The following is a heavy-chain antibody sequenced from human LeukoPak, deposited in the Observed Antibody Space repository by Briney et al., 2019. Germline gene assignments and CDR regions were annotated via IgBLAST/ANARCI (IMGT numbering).Heavy chain of an antibody. J-gene: IGHJ4*02. D-gene: IGHD6-6*01. CDR1: GFTFSNYG. Sequence: GGSLRLSCAASGFTFSNYGMHWVRQAPGKGLEWVAFIQSDGSIKYYADSVKGRFTFSRDNSKNTLFLQMNSLRAGDMAVYYCARDQYRSSYYLDCWGQGTLVTVSS. CDR3: ARDQYRSSYYLDC. CDR2: IQSDGSIK. V-gene: IGHV3-30*02.